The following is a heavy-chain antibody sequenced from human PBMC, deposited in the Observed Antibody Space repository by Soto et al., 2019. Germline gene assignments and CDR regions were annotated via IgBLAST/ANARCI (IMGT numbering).Heavy chain of an antibody. CDR2: IWYDGSNK. CDR3: ARELTTVTTYNWFDP. CDR1: GFTFSSYG. V-gene: IGHV3-33*01. D-gene: IGHD4-17*01. Sequence: QVQLVESGGGVVQPGRSLRLSCAASGFTFSSYGMHWVRQAPGKGLEWVAVIWYDGSNKYYADSVKGRFTISRDNSKNTLYLQMNSLRAEDTAVYYCARELTTVTTYNWFDPWGQGTLVTVSS. J-gene: IGHJ5*02.